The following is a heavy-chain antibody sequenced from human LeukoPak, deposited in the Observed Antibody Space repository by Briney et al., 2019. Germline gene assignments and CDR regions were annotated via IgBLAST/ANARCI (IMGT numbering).Heavy chain of an antibody. V-gene: IGHV1-2*06. CDR2: INPNSGGT. CDR3: ARAQYSSSWYYFDY. J-gene: IGHJ4*02. D-gene: IGHD6-13*01. CDR1: GYTFTGYY. Sequence: ASVKVSCXASGYTFTGYYMHWVRQAPGQGLEWMGRINPNSGGTNYAQKFQGRVTMTRDTSISTAYMELSRLRSDDTAVYYCARAQYSSSWYYFDYWGQGTLVTVSS.